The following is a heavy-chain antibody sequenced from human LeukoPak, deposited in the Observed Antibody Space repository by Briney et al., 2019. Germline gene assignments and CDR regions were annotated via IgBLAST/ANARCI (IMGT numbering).Heavy chain of an antibody. Sequence: GGSLRLSCAASGFTFSSYAMSWVRQAPGKGLEWVSAISGSGGSTYYADSVKGRFTISRDNSKNTLYLQMNSLRAEDTAVYYCARGLITMVRGGLGPWGQGTLVTVSS. D-gene: IGHD3-10*01. V-gene: IGHV3-23*01. CDR3: ARGLITMVRGGLGP. J-gene: IGHJ5*02. CDR1: GFTFSSYA. CDR2: ISGSGGST.